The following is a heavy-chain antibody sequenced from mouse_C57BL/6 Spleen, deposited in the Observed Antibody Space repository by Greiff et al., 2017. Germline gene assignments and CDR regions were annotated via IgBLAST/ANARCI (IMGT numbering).Heavy chain of an antibody. CDR3: ARDGYDGFAY. Sequence: EVKLMESGPGLVKPSQSLSLTCSVTGYSITSGYYWNWIRQFPGNKLEWMGYISYDGSNNYNPSLKNRISITRDTSKNQFFLKLNSVTTEDTATYYCARDGYDGFAYWGQGTLVTVSA. CDR2: ISYDGSN. D-gene: IGHD2-2*01. J-gene: IGHJ3*01. CDR1: GYSITSGYY. V-gene: IGHV3-6*01.